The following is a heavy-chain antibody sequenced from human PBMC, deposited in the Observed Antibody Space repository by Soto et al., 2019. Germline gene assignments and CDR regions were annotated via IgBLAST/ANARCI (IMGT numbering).Heavy chain of an antibody. J-gene: IGHJ4*02. CDR3: AKDRRLITIIVVATLDY. V-gene: IGHV3-30*18. Sequence: QVQLVESGGGVVQPGRSLRLSCAASGFSFSSYGLHWVRQAPGKGLEWVALISNDGSIKYYADSVKGRFTISRDNSKNPLYLQMNSLRAEDTAVYYCAKDRRLITIIVVATLDYWGQGTLVTVSS. CDR2: ISNDGSIK. CDR1: GFSFSSYG. D-gene: IGHD3-22*01.